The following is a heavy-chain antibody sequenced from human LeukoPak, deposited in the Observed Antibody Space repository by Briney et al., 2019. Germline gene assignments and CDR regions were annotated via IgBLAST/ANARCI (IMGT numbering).Heavy chain of an antibody. CDR1: GGSISSSSYY. V-gene: IGHV4-39*01. D-gene: IGHD1-26*01. J-gene: IGHJ4*02. CDR3: ARALVGATPPFDY. Sequence: SETLSLTCTVSGGSISSSSYYWGWIRQPPGKGLEWIGSIYYSGSTYYNPSLKSRVTISVDTSKNQFSLKLSSVTAADTAVYYCARALVGATPPFDYWGQGTLVTVSS. CDR2: IYYSGST.